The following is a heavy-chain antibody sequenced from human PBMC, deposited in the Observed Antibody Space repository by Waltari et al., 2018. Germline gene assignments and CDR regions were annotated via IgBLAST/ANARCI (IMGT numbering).Heavy chain of an antibody. Sequence: VQLVESGGGLVQPGGSLRLSCAPSGFTFCSYCLPLFPQAPGQGLVWVSRSNRDGSSTIYADSVKGRFTISRDNSNNRLYLQMNSLRAEDTAVYYCTREPSPDSGGYFYYYMDVWGKGTTVTVSS. V-gene: IGHV3-74*01. D-gene: IGHD3-22*01. J-gene: IGHJ6*03. CDR1: GFTFCSYC. CDR3: TREPSPDSGGYFYYYMDV. CDR2: SNRDGSST.